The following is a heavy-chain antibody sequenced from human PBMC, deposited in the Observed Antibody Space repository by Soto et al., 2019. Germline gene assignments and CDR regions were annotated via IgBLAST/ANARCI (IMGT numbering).Heavy chain of an antibody. Sequence: EVQLVESGGGLVQPGGSLRLSCAASGFTFSSYWMHWVRQAPGKGLVWVSRINSDGSSTSYADSVKGRFTISRDNAKNTLYLQMNSLRAEDTAVYYCARVVLNPDDFWSGLNWFDPWGQGTLVTVSS. V-gene: IGHV3-74*01. CDR3: ARVVLNPDDFWSGLNWFDP. D-gene: IGHD3-3*01. CDR2: INSDGSST. CDR1: GFTFSSYW. J-gene: IGHJ5*02.